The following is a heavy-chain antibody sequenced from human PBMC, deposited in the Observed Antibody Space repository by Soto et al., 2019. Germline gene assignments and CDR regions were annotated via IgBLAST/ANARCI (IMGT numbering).Heavy chain of an antibody. Sequence: GSLRLSCADSGLRFSSYSMSWVRQTPGKGLEWVAAITATGDRTYYADSVTGRFTISRDNSKKTHYLQMTSLRAEDTAMYHCATPTGYFDYWGQGTPVIVSS. CDR3: ATPTGYFDY. CDR1: GLRFSSYS. V-gene: IGHV3-23*01. CDR2: ITATGDRT. J-gene: IGHJ4*02.